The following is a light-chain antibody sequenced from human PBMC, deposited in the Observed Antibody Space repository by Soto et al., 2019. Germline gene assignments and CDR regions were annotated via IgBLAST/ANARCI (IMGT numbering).Light chain of an antibody. CDR2: AAS. CDR1: QSISRH. Sequence: DIQMTQSPSSLSASLPESVTITCRASQSISRHLNWYQQKPGKAPRLLIYAASSLQSGVPSRFSGSGSGTDFILTITSLQPEDSATYYCQQTYNMPRTFGPGTKVDIK. J-gene: IGKJ3*01. CDR3: QQTYNMPRT. V-gene: IGKV1-39*01.